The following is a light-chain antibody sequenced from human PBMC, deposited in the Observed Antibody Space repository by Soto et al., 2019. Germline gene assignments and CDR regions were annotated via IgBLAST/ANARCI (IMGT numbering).Light chain of an antibody. Sequence: QSVLTQPPSVSAAPGQKVTISCSGSSSNIGGNSVSWYQQLPGTAPKLLIYDDNKRPSGIPDRFSGSKSGTSATLGITEFQTGDEADYYCGSWDSSMSAYVFGNGTKVTVL. J-gene: IGLJ1*01. CDR1: SSNIGGNS. V-gene: IGLV1-51*01. CDR2: DDN. CDR3: GSWDSSMSAYV.